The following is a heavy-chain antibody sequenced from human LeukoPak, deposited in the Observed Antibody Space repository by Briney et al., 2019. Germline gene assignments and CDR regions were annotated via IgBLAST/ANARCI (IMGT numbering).Heavy chain of an antibody. D-gene: IGHD6-19*01. Sequence: GASVKVSCKASGYTFTSYGISWVRQAPGQGLEWMGWISAYNGNTNYAQKLQGRVTMTTDTSTSTAYMELRSLRSDDTAVYYCAVVGIAVAGTSPGDWFDPWGQGTLVTVSS. V-gene: IGHV1-18*01. CDR1: GYTFTSYG. CDR3: AVVGIAVAGTSPGDWFDP. CDR2: ISAYNGNT. J-gene: IGHJ5*02.